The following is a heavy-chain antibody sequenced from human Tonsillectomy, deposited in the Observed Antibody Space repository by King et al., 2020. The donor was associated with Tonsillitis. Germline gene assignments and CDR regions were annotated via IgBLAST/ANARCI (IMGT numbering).Heavy chain of an antibody. CDR1: GFTFSNYA. D-gene: IGHD4-17*01. Sequence: VQLVESGGGVVQPGRSLRLSCAASGFTFSNYAMHWVRQAPGKGLEWVAVIAHDGSNKYCADSVKGRFTISRDNSKNTLYLQMNSLRAEDTAVYYCAKTTTVTTWAPYYYSGMDVWGQGTTVTVSS. CDR3: AKTTTVTTWAPYYYSGMDV. J-gene: IGHJ6*02. V-gene: IGHV3-30*18. CDR2: IAHDGSNK.